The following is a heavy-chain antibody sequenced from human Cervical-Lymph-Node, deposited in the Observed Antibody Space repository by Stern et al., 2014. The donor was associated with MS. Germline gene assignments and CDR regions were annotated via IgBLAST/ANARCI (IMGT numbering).Heavy chain of an antibody. CDR2: IYSSGST. V-gene: IGHV4-59*01. J-gene: IGHJ6*02. Sequence: QVQLVESGPGVVKPSETLSLTCTASGGSISSYYWSWIRQPPGKGLEWIGYIYSSGSTNYNPSLKSRVTISVDTSKNQFSLKLSSVTAADTAVYYCARDQGDGYTPGDYYYGMDVWGQGTTVTVSS. CDR3: ARDQGDGYTPGDYYYGMDV. D-gene: IGHD5-24*01. CDR1: GGSISSYY.